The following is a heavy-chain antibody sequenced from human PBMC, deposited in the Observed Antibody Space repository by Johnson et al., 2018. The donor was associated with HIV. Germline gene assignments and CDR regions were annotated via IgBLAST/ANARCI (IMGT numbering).Heavy chain of an antibody. V-gene: IGHV3-30*04. Sequence: QMLLVESGGGVVQPGRSLRLSCAASGFTFSSYTIHWVRQAPGKGLEWVAVISYDGSNKYYADSVKGRFTIARDNAKNTLFLQMNSLRAEDTAMYFCARGGPFNAFDIWGHGTTVTVSS. CDR1: GFTFSSYT. J-gene: IGHJ3*02. CDR2: ISYDGSNK. CDR3: ARGGPFNAFDI.